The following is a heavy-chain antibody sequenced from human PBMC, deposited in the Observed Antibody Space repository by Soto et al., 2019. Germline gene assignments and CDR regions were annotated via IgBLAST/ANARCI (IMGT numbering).Heavy chain of an antibody. J-gene: IGHJ4*02. Sequence: GRSLRLSCAASGFTFSSYAMSWVRQAQGKGLEWVSAISGSGGSTYYADSVKGRFTISTDNSKNPLYLQMNSLRAEDTAVYYCAKGSLRFLIDYWGQGTLVTVSS. V-gene: IGHV3-23*01. CDR3: AKGSLRFLIDY. CDR2: ISGSGGST. CDR1: GFTFSSYA. D-gene: IGHD3-3*01.